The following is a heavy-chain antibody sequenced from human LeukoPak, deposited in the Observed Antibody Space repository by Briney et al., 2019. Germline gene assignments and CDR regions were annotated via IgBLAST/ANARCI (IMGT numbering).Heavy chain of an antibody. D-gene: IGHD6-13*01. CDR3: VAGYSSSWSYFDY. Sequence: GGSLRLSCSASGFTFSSYATHWVRQAPGKGLEYVSAISSNGGSTYYADSVKGRFTISRDNSKNTLYLQMSSLRAEDTAVYYCVAGYSSSWSYFDYWGQGTLVTVSS. J-gene: IGHJ4*02. CDR1: GFTFSSYA. CDR2: ISSNGGST. V-gene: IGHV3-64D*09.